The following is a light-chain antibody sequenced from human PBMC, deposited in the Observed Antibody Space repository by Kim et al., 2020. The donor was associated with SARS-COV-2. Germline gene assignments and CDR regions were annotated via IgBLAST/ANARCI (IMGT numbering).Light chain of an antibody. J-gene: IGKJ4*01. CDR3: QQTYNSPLT. CDR2: AAS. Sequence: DIQMTQSPSSLSASLGDRVIITCRASQSISTYLNWYQQKPGKAPNLLIYAASTLQSGVPSRFTGSKSGTEFTLTISSLRPEDFATYYCQQTYNSPLTFGGGTKVDIK. CDR1: QSISTY. V-gene: IGKV1-39*01.